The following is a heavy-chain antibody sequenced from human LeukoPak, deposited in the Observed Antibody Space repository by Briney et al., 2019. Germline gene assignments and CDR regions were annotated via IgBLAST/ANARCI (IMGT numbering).Heavy chain of an antibody. CDR3: ARDKVHGQN. V-gene: IGHV1-2*02. Sequence: GASVTVSCRASGYTLTDNYMHWVRQAPGQGLEWLGWINPNTGGAGSAQKFQGRVTMTRDTSINTAYMELSGLTSDDTAVYYCARDKVHGQNWGQGTLVTVSS. CDR2: INPNTGGA. J-gene: IGHJ1*01. CDR1: GYTLTDNY.